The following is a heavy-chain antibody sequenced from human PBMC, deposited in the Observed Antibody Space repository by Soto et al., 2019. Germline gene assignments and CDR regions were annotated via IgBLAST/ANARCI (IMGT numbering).Heavy chain of an antibody. CDR3: ARSLPTYDILTGYYPKPPFDY. Sequence: SESLSLTCAVYVGSFSGYYWSWIRQPPGKGLEWIGEINHSGSTNYNPSLKSRVTISVDTSKNQFSLKLSSVTAADTAVYYCARSLPTYDILTGYYPKPPFDYWGQGTLVTVSS. CDR1: VGSFSGYY. CDR2: INHSGST. J-gene: IGHJ4*02. D-gene: IGHD3-9*01. V-gene: IGHV4-34*01.